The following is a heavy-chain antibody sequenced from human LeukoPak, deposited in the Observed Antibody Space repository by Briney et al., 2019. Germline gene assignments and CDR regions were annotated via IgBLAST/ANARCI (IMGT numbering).Heavy chain of an antibody. Sequence: AGGSLGLSCAASGFTLSAYAMHWVRQAPGKGLEWVALISYDGSNKYYADFVKGRFTISRDSSKNTLYLQVNSLRAEDTAVYYCAKEGLGSSWYPNYFDYWGQGTLVTVSS. CDR3: AKEGLGSSWYPNYFDY. CDR2: ISYDGSNK. V-gene: IGHV3-30*18. CDR1: GFTLSAYA. D-gene: IGHD6-13*01. J-gene: IGHJ4*02.